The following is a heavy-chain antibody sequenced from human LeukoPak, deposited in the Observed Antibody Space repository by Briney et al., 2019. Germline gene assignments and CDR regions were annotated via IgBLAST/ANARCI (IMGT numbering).Heavy chain of an antibody. CDR2: ISSSSTI. J-gene: IGHJ3*02. Sequence: GGSLRLSCAASGFTFSSYSMNWVRQAPGKGLEWVSYISSSSTIYYADSVKGRFTISRQNAKKSLFLQMNSLRAEDTAVYYCARHRSGGSQDDAFDIWGQGTLVTVSS. CDR1: GFTFSSYS. V-gene: IGHV3-48*04. CDR3: ARHRSGGSQDDAFDI. D-gene: IGHD2-15*01.